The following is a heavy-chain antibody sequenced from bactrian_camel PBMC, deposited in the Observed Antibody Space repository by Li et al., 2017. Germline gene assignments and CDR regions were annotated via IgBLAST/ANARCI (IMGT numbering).Heavy chain of an antibody. CDR1: GFTFSSYYM. CDR2: IYTGGDSI. V-gene: IGHV3S6*01. J-gene: IGHJ4*01. D-gene: IGHD7*01. Sequence: HVQLVESGGGLVQPGGSLRLSRAASGFTFSSYYMMSWVRQAPGKGLEWVSSIYTGGDSIYYTDSVKGRFSISRDHDRRQLYLQMNNLKTEDTAMYYCVVGTSQGIGGTRGQGTQVTVS. CDR3: VVGTSQGIGGT.